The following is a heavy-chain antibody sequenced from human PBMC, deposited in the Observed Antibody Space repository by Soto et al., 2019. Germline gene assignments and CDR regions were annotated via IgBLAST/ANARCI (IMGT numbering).Heavy chain of an antibody. CDR1: GFTFSNYA. CDR2: ISYDGSNK. Sequence: QVQLVESGGGVVQPGRSLRLSCAASGFTFSNYAMHWVRQAPGKGLEWVAVISYDGSNKYYADSVKGRFTISRDNSKNTLYLQMNSLRAEDTAVYYCANFYYDSSGKTVGFDPWGQGTLFTVSS. V-gene: IGHV3-30*18. J-gene: IGHJ5*02. CDR3: ANFYYDSSGKTVGFDP. D-gene: IGHD3-22*01.